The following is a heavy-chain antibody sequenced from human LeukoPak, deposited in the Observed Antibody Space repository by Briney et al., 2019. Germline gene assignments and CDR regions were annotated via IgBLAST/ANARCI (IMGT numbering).Heavy chain of an antibody. Sequence: PSETLSLTCTVSGGSISSSRYYWGWLRQPPGKGLEWIGTIYYSGSTYYNPSLKSRVTISVDTSKNQFSLKLSSVTAADTAVYYCARRGLYCGGDCYSFDYWGQGTLVTVSS. J-gene: IGHJ4*02. CDR1: GGSISSSRYY. V-gene: IGHV4-39*07. D-gene: IGHD2-21*02. CDR2: IYYSGST. CDR3: ARRGLYCGGDCYSFDY.